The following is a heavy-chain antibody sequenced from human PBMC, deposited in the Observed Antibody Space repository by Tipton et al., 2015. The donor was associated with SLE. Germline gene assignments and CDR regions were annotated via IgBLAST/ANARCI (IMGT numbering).Heavy chain of an antibody. CDR1: GGSFSGYY. CDR3: ARYRTFGFDP. V-gene: IGHV4-34*01. Sequence: LRLSCAVYGGSFSGYYWNWIRQPPGKGLEWIGEINHSGSTNYNPSLKSRVTISVDPSKNQFPLKLSSVTAADTAVYYCARYRTFGFDPWGQGTLVTVSS. CDR2: INHSGST. D-gene: IGHD3-16*02. J-gene: IGHJ5*02.